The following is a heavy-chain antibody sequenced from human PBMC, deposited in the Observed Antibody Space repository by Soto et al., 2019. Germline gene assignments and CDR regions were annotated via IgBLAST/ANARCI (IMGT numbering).Heavy chain of an antibody. D-gene: IGHD2-2*01. CDR2: ISSSSSYT. Sequence: EVQLVESGGGLVKPGGSLRLSCAASGFTFSRYSMNWVRQAPGKGLEWVSSISSSSSYTYYADSVKGRFTISRDNAKNSLYLQMNSLRAEDTAVYYCAPHCSSTICTASEQLPLIDYWGQGTLVIVSS. V-gene: IGHV3-21*01. CDR3: APHCSSTICTASEQLPLIDY. CDR1: GFTFSRYS. J-gene: IGHJ4*02.